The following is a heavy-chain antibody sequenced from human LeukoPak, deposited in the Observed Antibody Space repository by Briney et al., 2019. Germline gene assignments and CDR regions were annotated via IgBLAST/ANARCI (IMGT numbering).Heavy chain of an antibody. CDR1: GGSISSYY. CDR2: IYYSGST. V-gene: IGHV4-59*01. J-gene: IGHJ6*03. CDR3: AREAGGDYYYYYYMDV. Sequence: PSETLSLTCTVSGGSISSYYWSWIRQPPGKGLEWIGYIYYSGSTNYNPSLKSRVTISVDTSKNQFSLKLSSVTAADTAVYYCAREAGGDYYYYYYMDVWGKGTTVTVSS. D-gene: IGHD6-19*01.